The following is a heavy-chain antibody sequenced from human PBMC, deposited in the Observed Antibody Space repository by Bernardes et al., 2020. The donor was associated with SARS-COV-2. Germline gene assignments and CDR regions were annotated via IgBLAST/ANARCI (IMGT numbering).Heavy chain of an antibody. V-gene: IGHV1-18*01. D-gene: IGHD3-3*01. CDR1: GYMFSSNG. J-gene: IGHJ4*02. Sequence: ASVKVSCKASGYMFSSNGISWVRQAPGQRLEWLGWIIPYNGNTNYAQNFQGRVTMTTDTSTSTAYMELRSLRSDDTAVYYCARDYDFWTDWGQGTLVTVSS. CDR3: ARDYDFWTD. CDR2: IIPYNGNT.